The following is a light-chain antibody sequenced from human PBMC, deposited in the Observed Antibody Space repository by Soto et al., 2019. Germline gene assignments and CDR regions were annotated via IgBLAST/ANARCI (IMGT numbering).Light chain of an antibody. CDR3: QQFTSKSQEFT. CDR1: QGISSA. J-gene: IGKJ4*01. CDR2: HTS. Sequence: ATQFKQSPSSLSASVGDRITITCRASQGISSALAWYQQKPGKAPELLIYHTSYLESGVPSRFSGSGSGTDFTLTISSLQPEAFATYYCQQFTSKSQEFTFGGGTNVDIK. V-gene: IGKV1-13*02.